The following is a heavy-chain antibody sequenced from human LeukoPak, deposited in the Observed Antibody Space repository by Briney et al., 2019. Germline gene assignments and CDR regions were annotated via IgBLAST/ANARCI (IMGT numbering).Heavy chain of an antibody. CDR2: ISSGGSYI. CDR3: ARDPPLYDSSGYDV. Sequence: GGSLRLSCAASGFTFSTYSMNWVRQAPGKGLEWVSCISSGGSYIYYADSVKGRFTISRDNAKNSLYLQMNSLRAEDTAVHYCARDPPLYDSSGYDVWGQGTMVTVSS. D-gene: IGHD3-22*01. J-gene: IGHJ3*01. CDR1: GFTFSTYS. V-gene: IGHV3-21*01.